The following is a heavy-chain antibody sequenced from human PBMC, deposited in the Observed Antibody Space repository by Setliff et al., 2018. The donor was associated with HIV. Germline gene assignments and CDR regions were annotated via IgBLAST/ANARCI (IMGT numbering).Heavy chain of an antibody. Sequence: PSETLSLTCTVSGGSISSDDYYWNWIRQPPGKGLEWIGYITYSGSAYYNPSLKSRVTISIDTSNNQISLRLSSVAAADTAMYYCVRDGYGYNGKGFDYWGPGTRVTVSS. J-gene: IGHJ4*02. CDR2: ITYSGSA. CDR1: GGSISSDDYY. D-gene: IGHD5-12*01. CDR3: VRDGYGYNGKGFDY. V-gene: IGHV4-30-4*08.